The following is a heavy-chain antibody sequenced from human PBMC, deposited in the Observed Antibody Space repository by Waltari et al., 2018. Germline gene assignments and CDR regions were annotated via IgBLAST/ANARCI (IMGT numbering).Heavy chain of an antibody. CDR2: ISSSGSTI. Sequence: EVQLVESGGGLVQPGGSLRLSCAASGFTFSSYEMNWVRQAPGKGLDWVSYISSSGSTIYYADSVKGRFTISRDNAKNSLYLQMNSLRAEDTAVYYCARLGGWSTGYHDYWGQGTLVTVSS. CDR3: ARLGGWSTGYHDY. V-gene: IGHV3-48*03. J-gene: IGHJ4*02. CDR1: GFTFSSYE. D-gene: IGHD3-16*01.